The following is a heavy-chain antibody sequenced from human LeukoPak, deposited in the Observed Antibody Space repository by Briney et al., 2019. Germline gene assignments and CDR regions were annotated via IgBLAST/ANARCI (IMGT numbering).Heavy chain of an antibody. D-gene: IGHD6-13*01. CDR3: AGEYSSSSLGY. J-gene: IGHJ4*02. V-gene: IGHV1-46*01. Sequence: ASVKVSCRASGYTFTSYYMHWVRQAPGQGLEWMGIINPSGGSTSYAQKFQGRVTMTRDMSTSTVYMELSSLRSEDTAVYYCAGEYSSSSLGYWGQGTLVTVSS. CDR2: INPSGGST. CDR1: GYTFTSYY.